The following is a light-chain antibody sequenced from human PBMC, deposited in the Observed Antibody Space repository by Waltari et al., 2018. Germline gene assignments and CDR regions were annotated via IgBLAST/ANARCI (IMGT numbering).Light chain of an antibody. CDR3: QQYCTTPLT. V-gene: IGKV3-11*01. CDR2: DAS. CDR1: QRVSSS. J-gene: IGKJ4*01. Sequence: IVLTQSPATLSLSPGERATLSCRASQRVSSSLAWYQQKPGQAPRLLIYDASNRATGIPARFSGSRSGTDFTLTINSLEPEDFAVYYCQQYCTTPLTFGGGTKVEIK.